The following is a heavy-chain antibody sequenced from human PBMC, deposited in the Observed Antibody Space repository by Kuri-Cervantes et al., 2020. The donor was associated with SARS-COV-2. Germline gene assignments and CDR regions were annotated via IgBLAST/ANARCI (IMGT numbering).Heavy chain of an antibody. CDR2: ISAYNGNT. V-gene: IGHV1-69*13. D-gene: IGHD7-27*01. CDR3: ARGGWSTGDRGYYYYYMDV. Sequence: SVKVSCKASGGTFSSYAVSWVRQAPGQGLEWMGWISAYNGNTNYAQKLQGRVTITADESTSTAYMELSSLRSEDTAVYYCARGGWSTGDRGYYYYYMDVWGKGTTVTVSS. J-gene: IGHJ6*03. CDR1: GGTFSSYA.